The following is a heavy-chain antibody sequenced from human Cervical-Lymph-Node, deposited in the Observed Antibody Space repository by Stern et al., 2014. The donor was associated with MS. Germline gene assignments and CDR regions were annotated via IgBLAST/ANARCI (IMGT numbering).Heavy chain of an antibody. Sequence: QLQESGPGLVKPSETLSLTCTVSGGSISSYYWSWIRQPPGKGLEWIGYIYYGWSPNYNPSLKSRVTISVDTSKNQFSLKLSSVTTADTAVYYCARGIAVAGRKAFDIWGQGTMVTVSS. CDR3: ARGIAVAGRKAFDI. CDR2: IYYGWSP. V-gene: IGHV4-59*01. D-gene: IGHD6-19*01. J-gene: IGHJ3*02. CDR1: GGSISSYY.